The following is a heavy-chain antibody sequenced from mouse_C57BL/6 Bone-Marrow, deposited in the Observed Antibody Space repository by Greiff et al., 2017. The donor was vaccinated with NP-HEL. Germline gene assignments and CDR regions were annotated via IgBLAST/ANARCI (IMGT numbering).Heavy chain of an antibody. Sequence: EVQGVESGGDLVKPGGSLKLSCAASGFTFSSYGMSWVRQTPDKRLEWVATISSGGSYTYYPDSVKGRFTISRDNAKNTLYLQMSSLKSEDTAMYYCARHELGFAYWGQGTLVTVSA. V-gene: IGHV5-6*01. CDR3: ARHELGFAY. CDR2: ISSGGSYT. J-gene: IGHJ3*01. CDR1: GFTFSSYG. D-gene: IGHD4-1*01.